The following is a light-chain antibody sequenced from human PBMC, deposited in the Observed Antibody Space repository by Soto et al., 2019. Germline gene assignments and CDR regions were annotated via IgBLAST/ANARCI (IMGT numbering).Light chain of an antibody. CDR2: AAS. Sequence: DIKMTQSPSSLSASVGDRVTITCRASQSISSYLNWYQQKPGKAPKLLIYAASSLQSGVPSRFSGSGSGADFTLTISSLQPEDFATYYCQQSYSTLWTSGQGTKVDIK. V-gene: IGKV1-39*01. J-gene: IGKJ1*01. CDR1: QSISSY. CDR3: QQSYSTLWT.